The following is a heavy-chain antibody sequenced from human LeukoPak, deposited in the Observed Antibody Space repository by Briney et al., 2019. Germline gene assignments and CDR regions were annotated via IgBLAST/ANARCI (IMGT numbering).Heavy chain of an antibody. J-gene: IGHJ2*01. CDR3: VRRGVLWFGELSYYYFDL. CDR2: IYYRGST. D-gene: IGHD3-10*01. CDR1: GGSISSYY. V-gene: IGHV4-59*01. Sequence: SETLSLTCTVSGGSISSYYWSWIRQPPGKGLEWIGYIYYRGSTNYNPSLMSRASISVDTSKNQFSLKLDSLTAADTAVYYCVRRGVLWFGELSYYYFDLWGRGTLVAVSS.